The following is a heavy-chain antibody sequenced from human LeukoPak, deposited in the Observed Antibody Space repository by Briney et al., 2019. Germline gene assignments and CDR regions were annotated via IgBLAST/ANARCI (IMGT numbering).Heavy chain of an antibody. Sequence: GGSLRLSCAASGFTFSSYSMNWVRQAPGKGLEWVSSISSSSSYIYYADSVKGRFTISRDNAKNSLYLQMNSLRAEDTAVYYCAKESAVTAHWYFDLWGRGTLVTVSS. CDR3: AKESAVTAHWYFDL. CDR2: ISSSSSYI. D-gene: IGHD4-17*01. V-gene: IGHV3-21*04. CDR1: GFTFSSYS. J-gene: IGHJ2*01.